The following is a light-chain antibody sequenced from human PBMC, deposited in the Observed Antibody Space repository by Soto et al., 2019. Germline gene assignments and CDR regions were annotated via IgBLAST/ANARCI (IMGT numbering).Light chain of an antibody. CDR2: GAS. J-gene: IGKJ2*01. CDR3: QQYGSSPPYT. Sequence: EIVLTQSPGTLSLSPGERATLSCRASQSVSSSYLAWYQQKPGQAPRLLIYGASSRATGIPDRFSGSGSGTDFSLTISRQKPEDFAVYYCQQYGSSPPYTFGQGTKLEIK. V-gene: IGKV3-20*01. CDR1: QSVSSSY.